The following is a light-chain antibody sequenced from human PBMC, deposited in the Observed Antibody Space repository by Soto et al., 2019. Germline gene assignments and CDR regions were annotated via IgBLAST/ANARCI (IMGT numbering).Light chain of an antibody. V-gene: IGKV3-15*01. CDR1: QSVNTR. CDR2: GAS. CDR3: HQYNNSFPFT. Sequence: EIVLTQSPATLSVSPGERATVSCRASQSVNTRLGWYQQKPGQAPRRLIYGASTRATGIPARFSGSGSGTEFPLTISSLQSEDSAVYYCHQYNNSFPFTFGQGTRLEIK. J-gene: IGKJ5*01.